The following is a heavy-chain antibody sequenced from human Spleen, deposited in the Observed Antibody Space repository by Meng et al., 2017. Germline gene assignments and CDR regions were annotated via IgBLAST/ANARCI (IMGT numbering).Heavy chain of an antibody. D-gene: IGHD4-11*01. CDR2: INHSGST. V-gene: IGHV4-34*01. CDR1: GGSFSDYY. J-gene: IGHJ4*02. CDR3: ARGPTTMAHDFDY. Sequence: QVPLQQGGAGLLTPSETLSLTCVVSGGSFSDYYWSWIRQPPGKGLEWIGEINHSGSTNYNPSLESRATISVDTSQNNLSLKLSSVTAADSAVYYCARGPTTMAHDFDYWGQGTLVTVSS.